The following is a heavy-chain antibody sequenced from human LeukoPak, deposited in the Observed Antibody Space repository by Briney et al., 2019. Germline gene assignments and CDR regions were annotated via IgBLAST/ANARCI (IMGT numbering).Heavy chain of an antibody. D-gene: IGHD5-24*01. CDR2: INPNGGGT. CDR3: ARGSSRWLQYVDY. Sequence: ASVKVSCKASGYTFTGYYMHWVRQAPGQGLEWMGRINPNGGGTNYAQKFQGRVTMTRDTSISTAYMELSRLRSDDTAVYYCARGSSRWLQYVDYWGQGTLVTVSS. CDR1: GYTFTGYY. V-gene: IGHV1-2*06. J-gene: IGHJ4*02.